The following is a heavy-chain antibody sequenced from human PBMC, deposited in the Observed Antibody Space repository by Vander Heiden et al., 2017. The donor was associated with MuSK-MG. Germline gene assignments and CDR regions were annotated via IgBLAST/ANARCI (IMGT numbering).Heavy chain of an antibody. CDR2: IYSSGVT. CDR3: ARDSTGTTPAFDV. D-gene: IGHD1-1*01. J-gene: IGHJ3*01. Sequence: QVQLQESGPGLVKPSETLSLTCNVSGFSIHRGSFYWSWIRQPAGKGLEWIGRIYSSGVTKYNPALKSRVTISADTYKNHFSLKLSSVTAADTAVYYCARDSTGTTPAFDVWGQGTTVTVSS. CDR1: GFSIHRGSFY. V-gene: IGHV4-61*02.